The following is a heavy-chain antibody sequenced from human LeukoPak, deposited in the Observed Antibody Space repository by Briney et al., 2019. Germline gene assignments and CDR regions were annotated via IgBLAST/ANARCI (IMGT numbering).Heavy chain of an antibody. CDR2: IWYDGSNK. Sequence: AGGSLRLSCAASGFTFSSYGMHWVRQAPGKGLEWVAVIWYDGSNKYYADSVKGRFTISRDNSKNTPYLQMNSLRAEDTAVHYCAKDPFGYDFWSGYPSPMDVWGKGTTVTVSS. CDR1: GFTFSSYG. D-gene: IGHD3-3*01. V-gene: IGHV3-33*06. J-gene: IGHJ6*03. CDR3: AKDPFGYDFWSGYPSPMDV.